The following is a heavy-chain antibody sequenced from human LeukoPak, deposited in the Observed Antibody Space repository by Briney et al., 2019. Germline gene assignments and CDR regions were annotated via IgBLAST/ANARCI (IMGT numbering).Heavy chain of an antibody. D-gene: IGHD2-2*01. CDR2: IYTSGST. Sequence: PSETLSLTCTVSGGSISSYNWSWIRQPAGKGLEWIGRIYTSGSTNYNPSLKSRVTMSVDTSKNQFSMKLSSVTAADTAVYYCARGLYCSSTSCYYYYYFMDVWGKGTTVTVSS. CDR3: ARGLYCSSTSCYYYYYFMDV. V-gene: IGHV4-4*07. J-gene: IGHJ6*03. CDR1: GGSISSYN.